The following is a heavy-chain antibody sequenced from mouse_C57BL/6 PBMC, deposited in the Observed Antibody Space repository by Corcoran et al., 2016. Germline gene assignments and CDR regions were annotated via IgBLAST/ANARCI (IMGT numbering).Heavy chain of an antibody. CDR3: ARRINFYWYFDV. CDR1: GYAFSSYW. V-gene: IGHV1-80*01. Sequence: QVQLQQSGAELVKPGASVKISCKASGYAFSSYWMNWVKQRPGKGLEWIGQIYPGDGDTNYNGKFKGKATLTADKSSSTAYMQLSSLTSEDSAVYFCARRINFYWYFDVWGTGTTVTVSS. CDR2: IYPGDGDT. J-gene: IGHJ1*03.